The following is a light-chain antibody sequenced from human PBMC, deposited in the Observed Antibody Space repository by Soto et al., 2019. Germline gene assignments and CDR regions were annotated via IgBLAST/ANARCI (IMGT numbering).Light chain of an antibody. CDR3: QQYKNWPLT. CDR2: GTS. CDR1: QSVSTL. Sequence: EIVMTQSPATLSVSPGERATLSCRASQSVSTLLAWYQQKPGQAPRLLIYGTSIRATGIPGRFSGSGAGTEFTLTISSLQSEDFAVYHCQQYKNWPLTFGQGTRLDIK. J-gene: IGKJ5*01. V-gene: IGKV3-15*01.